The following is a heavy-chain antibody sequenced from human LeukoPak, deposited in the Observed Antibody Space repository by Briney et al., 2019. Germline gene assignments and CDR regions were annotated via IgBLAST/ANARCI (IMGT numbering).Heavy chain of an antibody. J-gene: IGHJ6*01. V-gene: IGHV3-66*01. Sequence: AGGSLRLSCAASGITVSSHYMTWVRQAPGKGLEWVSVIDSGGSTNSADSVKGRFSVSRDNSKNTLYLQMNSLRVEDTAVYYCARTYGDYDYYYGMDVWGQGTTVTVSS. CDR1: GITVSSHY. CDR2: IDSGGST. D-gene: IGHD4-17*01. CDR3: ARTYGDYDYYYGMDV.